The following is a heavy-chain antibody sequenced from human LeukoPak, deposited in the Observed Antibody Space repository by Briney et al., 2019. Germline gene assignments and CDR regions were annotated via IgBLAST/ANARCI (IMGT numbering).Heavy chain of an antibody. CDR3: AKGLSSSSSWYLVDY. J-gene: IGHJ4*02. D-gene: IGHD6-13*01. CDR1: GFTFSSYA. V-gene: IGHV3-23*01. CDR2: ISGSGGST. Sequence: GGSLRLSCAASGFTFSSYAMSWVRQAPGKGLEWVSAISGSGGSTYYADSVKGRFTISRDNSKNTLYLQMNSLRAEDTAIYYCAKGLSSSSSWYLVDYWGQGTLVTVSS.